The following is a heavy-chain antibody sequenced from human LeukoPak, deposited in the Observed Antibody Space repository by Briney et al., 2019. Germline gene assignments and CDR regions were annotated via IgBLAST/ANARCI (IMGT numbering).Heavy chain of an antibody. Sequence: SETLSPTCTVSGGSISSSSYYWGWIRQPPGKGLEWIGSIYYSGSTYYNPSLKSRVTISVDTSKNQFSLKLSSVTAADTAVYYCARHPQQWLAPYYFDYRGQGTLVTVSS. J-gene: IGHJ4*02. CDR3: ARHPQQWLAPYYFDY. V-gene: IGHV4-39*01. CDR2: IYYSGST. D-gene: IGHD6-19*01. CDR1: GGSISSSSYY.